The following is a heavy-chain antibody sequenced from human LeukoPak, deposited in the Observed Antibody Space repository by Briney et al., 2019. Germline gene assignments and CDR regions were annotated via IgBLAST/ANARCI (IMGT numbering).Heavy chain of an antibody. D-gene: IGHD5-24*01. J-gene: IGHJ6*03. V-gene: IGHV4-31*03. CDR1: GGSISSGGYY. Sequence: PSETLSLTCTVSGGSISSGGYYWSWIRQHPGKGLERIGYIYYSGSTYYNPSLKSRVTISVDTSKNQFSLKLSSVTAADTAVYYCARLQLPSYYMDVWGKGTTVTVSS. CDR2: IYYSGST. CDR3: ARLQLPSYYMDV.